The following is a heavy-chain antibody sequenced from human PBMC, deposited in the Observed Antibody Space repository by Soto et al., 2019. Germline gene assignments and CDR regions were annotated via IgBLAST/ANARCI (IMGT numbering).Heavy chain of an antibody. Sequence: SVKVSCKASGATFSINTINWVRQAPGQGLEWMGRLIPILGVTNYAQKFQGRVTITADKSTSTAYMELSSLGSEDTAVYYCARDKEGNYCGSGSYHYYYFGMDVWGQGTTVTVSS. J-gene: IGHJ6*02. CDR1: GATFSINT. D-gene: IGHD3-10*01. CDR2: LIPILGVT. V-gene: IGHV1-69*04. CDR3: ARDKEGNYCGSGSYHYYYFGMDV.